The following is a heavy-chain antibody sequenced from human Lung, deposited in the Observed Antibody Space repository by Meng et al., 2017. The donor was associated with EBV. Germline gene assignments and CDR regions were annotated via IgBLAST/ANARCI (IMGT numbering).Heavy chain of an antibody. V-gene: IGHV4-31*03. D-gene: IGHD3-22*01. CDR2: IYYSGST. CDR3: ARGLWYYDRGGYFDN. CDR1: GGSIRSCGHY. Sequence: QGHIRGSGPRLVKPSPTLSPPCTVSGGSIRSCGHYWSWIRQHPEKGLEWIGYIYYSGSTYYKPSLKSRLTISVDTSKNQLSLRLSSVTAADTAVYYCARGLWYYDRGGYFDNWGRGTLVTVSS. J-gene: IGHJ4*02.